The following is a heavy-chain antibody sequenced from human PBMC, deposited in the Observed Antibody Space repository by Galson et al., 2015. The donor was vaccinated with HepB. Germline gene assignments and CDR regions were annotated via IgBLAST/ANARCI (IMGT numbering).Heavy chain of an antibody. CDR3: ARVVRYCSGGSCYPHFDY. D-gene: IGHD2-15*01. Sequence: LRLSCAASGFTFSSYSMNWVRQAPGKGLEWVSYISSSSTICYADSVKGRFTISRDNAKNSLYLQMNSLRAEDTAVYYCARVVRYCSGGSCYPHFDYWGQGTLVTVSS. CDR2: ISSSSTI. J-gene: IGHJ4*02. CDR1: GFTFSSYS. V-gene: IGHV3-48*01.